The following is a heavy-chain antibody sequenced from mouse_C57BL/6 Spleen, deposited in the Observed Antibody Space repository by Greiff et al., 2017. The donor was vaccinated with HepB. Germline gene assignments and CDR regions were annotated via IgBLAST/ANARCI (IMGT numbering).Heavy chain of an antibody. CDR2: INPGSGGT. J-gene: IGHJ2*01. CDR3: ARGGAWDPFDY. V-gene: IGHV1-54*01. Sequence: VQLQQSGAELVRPGTSVKVSCKASGYAFTNYLIEWVKQRPGQGLEWIGVINPGSGGTNYNEKFKGKATLTADKSSSTAYMQLSSLTSEDSAVYFCARGGAWDPFDYWGQGTTLTVSS. CDR1: GYAFTNYL. D-gene: IGHD4-1*01.